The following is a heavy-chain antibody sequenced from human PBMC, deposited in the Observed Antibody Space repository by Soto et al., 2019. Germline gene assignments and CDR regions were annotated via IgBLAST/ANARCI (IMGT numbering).Heavy chain of an antibody. D-gene: IGHD1-26*01. CDR2: VYTSGSA. V-gene: IGHV4-4*07. CDR1: GCSISTYY. Sequence: TLSLTCNVCGCSISTYYWSWVGQPAGRALEWIGRVYTSGSANYNPSLKSRVTMSVDPSKTQFSLKLTSVTAADTAVYYCARVRRTVGGLNLGAFDIWGQGTMVTVSS. J-gene: IGHJ3*02. CDR3: ARVRRTVGGLNLGAFDI.